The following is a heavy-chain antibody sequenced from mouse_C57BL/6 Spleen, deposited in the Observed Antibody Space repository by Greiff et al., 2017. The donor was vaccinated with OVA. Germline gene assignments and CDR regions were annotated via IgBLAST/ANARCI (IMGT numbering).Heavy chain of an antibody. CDR2: IDPSDSYT. J-gene: IGHJ2*01. CDR3: ARGNDGYPHFDY. D-gene: IGHD2-3*01. CDR1: GYTFTSYW. Sequence: VQLQQPGAELVMPGASVKLSCKASGYTFTSYWMHWVKQRPGQGLEWIGEIDPSDSYTNYNQKFKGKSTLTVDKSSSTAYMQLSSLTSEDSAVYYCARGNDGYPHFDYWGQGTTLTVSS. V-gene: IGHV1-69*01.